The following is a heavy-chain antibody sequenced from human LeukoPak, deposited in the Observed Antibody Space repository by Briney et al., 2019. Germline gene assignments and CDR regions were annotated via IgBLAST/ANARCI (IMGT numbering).Heavy chain of an antibody. D-gene: IGHD3-3*01. CDR2: IKQDGNEK. CDR3: AREGSTDFWSAYSVYYFDY. V-gene: IGHV3-7*01. J-gene: IGHJ4*02. Sequence: GSLRLSCAASGFRFNTYWMSRVRQAPGKGLEWVANIKQDGNEKYYADSVKGRFTISRDNGKNSLDLQMNSLRAEDTAVYYCAREGSTDFWSAYSVYYFDYWGQGTLVTVSS. CDR1: GFRFNTYW.